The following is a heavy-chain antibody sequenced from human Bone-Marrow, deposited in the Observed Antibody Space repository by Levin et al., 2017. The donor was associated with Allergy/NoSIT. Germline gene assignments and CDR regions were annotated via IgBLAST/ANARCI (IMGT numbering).Heavy chain of an antibody. D-gene: IGHD3-16*02. CDR3: AKAGGSDSYRRSYYYPLDV. J-gene: IGHJ6*02. CDR1: GFTFRTFA. Sequence: GESLKISCAASGFTFRTFAMTWVRQAPGKGLEWISSISATGSTTYYSDSVKGRFSISRDNSKTTLYIQMNNLRAEDSAIYFCAKAGGSDSYRRSYYYPLDVWGQGTTVSVSS. CDR2: ISATGSTT. V-gene: IGHV3-23*01.